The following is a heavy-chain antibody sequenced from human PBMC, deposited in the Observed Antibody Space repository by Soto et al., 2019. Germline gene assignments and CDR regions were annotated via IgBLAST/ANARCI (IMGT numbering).Heavy chain of an antibody. V-gene: IGHV3-30*03. J-gene: IGHJ6*02. CDR1: GFTFSSYG. Sequence: PGGSLRLSCAASGFTFSSYGMHWVRQAPGKGLEWVAVISYDGNEKYYADSLQGRFTISRDNSKNALYLQVNSLRAEDTAVYYCARGVAIAEAGAKGVWGQGTTVTVSS. CDR3: ARGVAIAEAGAKGV. D-gene: IGHD6-19*01. CDR2: ISYDGNEK.